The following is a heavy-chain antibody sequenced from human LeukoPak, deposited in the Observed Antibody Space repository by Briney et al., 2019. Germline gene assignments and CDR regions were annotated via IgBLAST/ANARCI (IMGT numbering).Heavy chain of an antibody. Sequence: SSQTLSLTCIVSGASFNTGDYYWNWIRQHPGKGLEWIGYIYNSGSTYYNPSLKSRVTISVDTSKNHFSLRLTSVTAADSAVYYCARGAPPDSWGQGTLVTVSS. CDR3: ARGAPPDS. CDR1: GASFNTGDYY. J-gene: IGHJ4*02. V-gene: IGHV4-31*03. CDR2: IYNSGST.